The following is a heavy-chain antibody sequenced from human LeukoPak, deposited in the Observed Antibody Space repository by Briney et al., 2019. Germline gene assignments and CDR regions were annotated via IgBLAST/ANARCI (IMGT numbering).Heavy chain of an antibody. Sequence: PSETLSLTCTVSGGSISGYSWNWIRQPAGKGLEWIGRISTGGNTAYNPSLKSRITLSLDTTKNQLSLNLTSVTAADTAMYYCARSLVGSTYFDYWGQGTLVTVSS. CDR3: ARSLVGSTYFDY. CDR1: GGSISGYS. CDR2: ISTGGNT. J-gene: IGHJ4*02. V-gene: IGHV4-4*07. D-gene: IGHD2-2*01.